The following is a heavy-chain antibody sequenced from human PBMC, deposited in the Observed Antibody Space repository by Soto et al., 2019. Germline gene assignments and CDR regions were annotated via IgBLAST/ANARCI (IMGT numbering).Heavy chain of an antibody. CDR2: IYYSGTT. V-gene: IGHV4-39*01. Sequence: SETLSLTCTVSGGSISISSYYLGLIRQTPGKGLEWIGSIYYSGTTNYNPSLKSRVSISVDTSKNQFSLRLSSVTAVDTAIYYCARLRGYCSGGSCYHFDCWGQGTLVTVSS. CDR3: ARLRGYCSGGSCYHFDC. D-gene: IGHD2-15*01. J-gene: IGHJ4*02. CDR1: GGSISISSYY.